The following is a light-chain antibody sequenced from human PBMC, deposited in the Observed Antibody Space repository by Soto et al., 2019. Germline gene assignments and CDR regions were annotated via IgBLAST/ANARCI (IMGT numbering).Light chain of an antibody. Sequence: DIVMTQSPDSLAVSLGGWATINCKSSQSVLYSSNNKNYLAWYQQKTGQPTKMLIYGAYTRESGVTDRFSGSGSGTDFTLTISRLQAEDVAVYYCQQYYGTPRTFGQGTKVDIK. CDR2: GAY. CDR1: QSVLYSSNNKNY. V-gene: IGKV4-1*01. CDR3: QQYYGTPRT. J-gene: IGKJ1*01.